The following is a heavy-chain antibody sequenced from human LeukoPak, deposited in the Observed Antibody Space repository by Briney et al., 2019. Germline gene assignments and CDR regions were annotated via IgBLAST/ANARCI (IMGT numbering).Heavy chain of an antibody. CDR1: GFTISNYW. V-gene: IGHV3-74*03. J-gene: IGHJ4*02. CDR3: SKPDLSTSSPYY. CDR2: IHPDGSIT. Sequence: GGSLRLSCVGSGFTISNYWMHWVRQAPGTGLVWVSRIHPDGSITTYADSVKGRFTISRDNAKNTLYLQMNSLRAEDTAVYYCSKPDLSTSSPYYWGQGTLVTVSS. D-gene: IGHD2-2*01.